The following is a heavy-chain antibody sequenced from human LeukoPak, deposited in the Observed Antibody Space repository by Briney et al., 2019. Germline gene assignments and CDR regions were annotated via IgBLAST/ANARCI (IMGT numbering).Heavy chain of an antibody. Sequence: GGSLRLSCAASGLTVGSNTMGWVRQAPGKGLEWVSIIYSGGSTSYADSVKGRFTISRDNSKNTLYLQMNSLRTEDTAVYYCARGGSYFDISGYYFYWGQGTLVTVSS. CDR1: GLTVGSNT. V-gene: IGHV3-66*01. CDR3: ARGGSYFDISGYYFY. CDR2: IYSGGST. D-gene: IGHD3-22*01. J-gene: IGHJ4*02.